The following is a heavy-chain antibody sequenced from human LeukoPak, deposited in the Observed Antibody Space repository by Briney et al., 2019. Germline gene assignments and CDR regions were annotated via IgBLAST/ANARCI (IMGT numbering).Heavy chain of an antibody. D-gene: IGHD3-10*01. J-gene: IGHJ6*03. CDR3: ARDRNLWFGEPAHYYMDV. Sequence: KPGGSLRLSCAASGFTFSSYSMNWVRQAPGKGLEWVSSISSSSSYIYYADSVKGRFTISRDNAKNSLYLQMNSLRAEDTAVYYCARDRNLWFGEPAHYYMDVWGKGTTVTISS. CDR1: GFTFSSYS. CDR2: ISSSSSYI. V-gene: IGHV3-21*01.